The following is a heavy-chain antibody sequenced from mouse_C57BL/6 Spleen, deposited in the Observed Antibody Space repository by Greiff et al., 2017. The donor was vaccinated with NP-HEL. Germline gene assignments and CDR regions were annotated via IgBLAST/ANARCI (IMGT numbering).Heavy chain of an antibody. Sequence: VQLQQSGAELARPGASVKLSCKASGYTFTSYGISWVKQRTGQGLEWIGEIYPRSGNTYYNEKFKGKATLTADKSSSTAYMELRSLTSEDSAVYFCAREGLLPPFAYWGQGTLVTVSA. D-gene: IGHD2-3*01. CDR2: IYPRSGNT. J-gene: IGHJ3*01. CDR1: GYTFTSYG. CDR3: AREGLLPPFAY. V-gene: IGHV1-81*01.